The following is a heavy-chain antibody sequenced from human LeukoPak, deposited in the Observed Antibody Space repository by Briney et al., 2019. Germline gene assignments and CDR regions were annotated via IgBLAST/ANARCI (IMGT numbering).Heavy chain of an antibody. D-gene: IGHD2-15*01. CDR2: INPNSGGT. V-gene: IGHV1-2*02. J-gene: IGHJ5*02. Sequence: ASVKVSSKASGYTFTVYYIHWVRQAPGQGLEWMGWINPNSGGTNYAQKFQGRVTMTRDTSISTAYMELSRLRSDDTAVYYCARGGGNYCSGGSCYWNWFDPWGQGTLVTVSS. CDR1: GYTFTVYY. CDR3: ARGGGNYCSGGSCYWNWFDP.